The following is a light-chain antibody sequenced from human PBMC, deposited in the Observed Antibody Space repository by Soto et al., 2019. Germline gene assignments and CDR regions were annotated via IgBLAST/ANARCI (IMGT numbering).Light chain of an antibody. V-gene: IGKV1-9*01. CDR2: AAS. CDR3: QQLNGYPPGVT. CDR1: QGISSY. J-gene: IGKJ4*01. Sequence: DIQLTQSPSFLSASVGDRVTITCRASQGISSYLAWYQQKPGKAPKLLIYAASTLQSGVPSRFTGSGSGTEFTLTLSSLQPEDFATYYCQQLNGYPPGVTFGGGTKVEIK.